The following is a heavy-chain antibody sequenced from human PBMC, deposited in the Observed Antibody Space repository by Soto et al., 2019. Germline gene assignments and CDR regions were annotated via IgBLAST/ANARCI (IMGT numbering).Heavy chain of an antibody. CDR1: GYTFTGYY. CDR3: ARDEAVASGNYYGMDV. D-gene: IGHD6-19*01. CDR2: INPNSGGT. V-gene: IGHV1-2*04. J-gene: IGHJ6*02. Sequence: ASVKVSCKASGYTFTGYYMHWVRQAPGQGLEWMGWINPNSGGTNYAQKFQGWVTMTRDTSISTAYMELSRLRSDDTAVYYCARDEAVASGNYYGMDVWGQGTTVTVSS.